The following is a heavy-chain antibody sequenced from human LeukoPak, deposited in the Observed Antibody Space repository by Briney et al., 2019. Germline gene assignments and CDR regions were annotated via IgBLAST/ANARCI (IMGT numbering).Heavy chain of an antibody. V-gene: IGHV3-15*01. Sequence: GGSLRLSCAASGFTFSNAWMSWVRQAPGKGLEWVGRIKSKTDGGTTDYAAPVKGRFTISRDDSKNTQYLQMNSLKTEDTAVYYCTTDPGSSWYFFYGRDPDYWGQGTLVTVSS. CDR1: GFTFSNAW. CDR2: IKSKTDGGTT. D-gene: IGHD6-13*01. CDR3: TTDPGSSWYFFYGRDPDY. J-gene: IGHJ4*02.